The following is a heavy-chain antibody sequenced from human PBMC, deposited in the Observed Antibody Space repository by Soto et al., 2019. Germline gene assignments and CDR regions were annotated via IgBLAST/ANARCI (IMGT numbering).Heavy chain of an antibody. CDR2: ISTSSSTI. V-gene: IGHV3-48*02. CDR3: ARKRRDGKNYPTKFDC. CDR1: GFTFSTYK. Sequence: GGSLRLSCAASGFTFSTYKMNWVRQAPGKGLEWVSYISTSSSTIYYADSVKGRFTISRDNAKNSLYLQMNSLRDEDTTVYYWARKRRDGKNYPTKFDCWGQGTLVTVSS. D-gene: IGHD3-10*01. J-gene: IGHJ4*02.